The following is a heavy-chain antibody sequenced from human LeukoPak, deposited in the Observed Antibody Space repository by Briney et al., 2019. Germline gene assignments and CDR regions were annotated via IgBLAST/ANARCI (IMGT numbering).Heavy chain of an antibody. CDR1: GFTFSSYA. Sequence: GGSLRPSCAASGFTFSSYAMHWVRQAPGKGLEWVAVISYDGSNKYYADSVKGRFTISRDNSKNTLYLQMNSLRAEDTAVYYCARDGVYCSGGSCYEVLYYFDYWGQGTLVTVSS. D-gene: IGHD2-15*01. J-gene: IGHJ4*02. CDR2: ISYDGSNK. CDR3: ARDGVYCSGGSCYEVLYYFDY. V-gene: IGHV3-30*04.